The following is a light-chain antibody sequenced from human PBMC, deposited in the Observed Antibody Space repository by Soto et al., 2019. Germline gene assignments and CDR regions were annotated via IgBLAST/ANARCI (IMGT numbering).Light chain of an antibody. J-gene: IGLJ3*02. CDR1: SSNIGSNY. V-gene: IGLV1-51*01. CDR2: DNN. CDR3: ATWDSSLSSNWV. Sequence: QSVLTQPPSVSAAPGQKVTISCSGSSSNIGSNYVSWYQQLPGTAPKLLIYDNNKRPSGIPDRFSGSKSGTSATLGITGLQTGDEADYYCATWDSSLSSNWVFGGGTKVTVL.